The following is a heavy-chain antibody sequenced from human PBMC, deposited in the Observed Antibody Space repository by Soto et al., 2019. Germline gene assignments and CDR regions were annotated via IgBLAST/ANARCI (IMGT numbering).Heavy chain of an antibody. J-gene: IGHJ4*02. D-gene: IGHD3-3*01. V-gene: IGHV3-30*18. CDR2: ISYDGSNK. CDR1: GFTFSSYG. Sequence: GGSLRLSCAASGFTFSSYGMHWVRQAPGKGLEWVAVISYDGSNKYYADSVKGRFTISRDNSKNTLYLQMNSLRAEDTAVYYCAKDLEGYFDYWGQGTLVTVSS. CDR3: AKDLEGYFDY.